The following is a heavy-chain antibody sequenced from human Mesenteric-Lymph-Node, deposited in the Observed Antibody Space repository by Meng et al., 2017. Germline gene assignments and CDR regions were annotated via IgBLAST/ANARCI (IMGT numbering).Heavy chain of an antibody. Sequence: GGSLRLSCAASGPTFNSDWMYWARQAPGKGLVLVSRINSDGSSTMYADSVKGRFTISRDNAKNTLYLQMSSLRAEDTAVYHCASNSGIWGQGTLVTVSS. CDR3: ASNSGI. V-gene: IGHV3-74*03. CDR2: INSDGSST. J-gene: IGHJ4*02. D-gene: IGHD1-26*01. CDR1: GPTFNSDW.